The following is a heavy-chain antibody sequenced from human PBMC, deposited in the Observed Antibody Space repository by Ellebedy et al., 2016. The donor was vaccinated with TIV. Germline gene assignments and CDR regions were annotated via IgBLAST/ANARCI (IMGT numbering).Heavy chain of an antibody. J-gene: IGHJ6*02. D-gene: IGHD4-17*01. Sequence: GESLKISCAASGFTFRNFGMHWVRQAPGKGLDWVAVIWYDGSNKYYADLVTGRFTISRDYSKSPLLLQMYSLRIDDTAVYYCAKAQRGDYVIFGLDVWGQGTTVPVSS. CDR3: AKAQRGDYVIFGLDV. CDR1: GFTFRNFG. CDR2: IWYDGSNK. V-gene: IGHV3-33*06.